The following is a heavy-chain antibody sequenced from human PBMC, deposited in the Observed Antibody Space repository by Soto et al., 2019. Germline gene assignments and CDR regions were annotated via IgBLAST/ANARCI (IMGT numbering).Heavy chain of an antibody. V-gene: IGHV3-30-3*01. J-gene: IGHJ4*02. CDR2: ISYDSSLK. D-gene: IGHD6-13*01. CDR3: AADYSHSWHNLVY. Sequence: QVQLVESGGGMVQPGSSLRLSCAASGFSFSDYAMHWVRQAPGKELEWVTIISYDSSLKYNADSVKGRFTISRDNSKNRLYLQMNSLRAEDRAVYYCAADYSHSWHNLVYWGQGTLVTVSS. CDR1: GFSFSDYA.